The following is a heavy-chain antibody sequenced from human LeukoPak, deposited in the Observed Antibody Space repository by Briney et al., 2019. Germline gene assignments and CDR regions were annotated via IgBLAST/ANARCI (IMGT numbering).Heavy chain of an antibody. Sequence: GGSLRLSCAASGFTFSIYGMNWVRQAPGKGLEWVAVISYYGSNKYYADSVKGRFTISRDNSKNTLYLQMNSLRAEDTAVYYCAYTADHAFDIWGQGTMVTVSS. CDR3: AYTADHAFDI. CDR2: ISYYGSNK. V-gene: IGHV3-30*03. J-gene: IGHJ3*02. CDR1: GFTFSIYG.